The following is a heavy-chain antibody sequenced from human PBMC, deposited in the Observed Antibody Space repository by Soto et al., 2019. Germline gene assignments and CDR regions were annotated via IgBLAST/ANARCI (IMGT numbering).Heavy chain of an antibody. CDR2: FYYSGST. D-gene: IGHD1-20*01. Sequence: QVQLQESGPGLVKPSQTLSLTCTVSGGSISSGDYYWSWIRQPPGKGLECIGYFYYSGSTHYNPSLRSRVTISVNTSKNQFSLKLSSVTAADTAVYYCARVVLNNSWNYFDYWGQGTLVTVSS. V-gene: IGHV4-30-4*01. J-gene: IGHJ4*02. CDR1: GGSISSGDYY. CDR3: ARVVLNNSWNYFDY.